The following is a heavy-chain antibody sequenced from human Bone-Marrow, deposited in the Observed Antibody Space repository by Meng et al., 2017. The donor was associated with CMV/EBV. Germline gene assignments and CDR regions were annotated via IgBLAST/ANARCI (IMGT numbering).Heavy chain of an antibody. CDR2: TYYRSAWHS. V-gene: IGHV6-1*01. D-gene: IGHD5-24*01. Sequence: TCVISGDGVSSNTAAWTWISQSPLRGLAWLGRTYYRSAWHSDYASSVRGRITVTADTSKNQFSLQLNSVTPDDTAVYYCASGWAFEIWGQGTMVTVSS. J-gene: IGHJ3*02. CDR3: ASGWAFEI. CDR1: GDGVSSNTAA.